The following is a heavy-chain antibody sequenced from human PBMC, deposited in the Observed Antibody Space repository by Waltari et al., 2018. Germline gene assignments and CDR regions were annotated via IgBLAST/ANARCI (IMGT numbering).Heavy chain of an antibody. CDR1: GFTFSSYA. CDR2: ISDTGSGT. Sequence: EVQLLESGGGLVQPGGSLRLSCAASGFTFSSYAMSWVRQAPGKGLEWVSGISDTGSGTYYADSVKGRFTTSRDNSKNTLYLQMNSLRAEDTASYYCAKTYASTWYFDPWGQGTLVTVSS. CDR3: AKTYASTWYFDP. V-gene: IGHV3-23*01. D-gene: IGHD6-13*01. J-gene: IGHJ5*02.